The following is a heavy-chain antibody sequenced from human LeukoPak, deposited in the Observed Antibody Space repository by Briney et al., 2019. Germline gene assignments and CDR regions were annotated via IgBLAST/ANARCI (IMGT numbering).Heavy chain of an antibody. V-gene: IGHV4-34*11. D-gene: IGHD3-22*01. CDR1: GGSFSGYY. CDR3: ARLLDNDSSGDPDTFDV. CDR2: KSYSGRT. Sequence: SETLSLTCAVYGGSFSGYYWSWIRQPPGKGLEWIGYKSYSGRTYYKPSLRSRVTISVDTSKNHFSLSLTSVTAADTAVYYCARLLDNDSSGDPDTFDVWGQGTMVTVSS. J-gene: IGHJ3*01.